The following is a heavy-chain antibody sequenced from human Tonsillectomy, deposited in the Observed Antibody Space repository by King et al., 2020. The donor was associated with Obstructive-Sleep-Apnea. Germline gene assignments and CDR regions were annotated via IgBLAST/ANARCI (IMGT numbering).Heavy chain of an antibody. CDR2: ISSSSSTI. CDR3: ARETIFGVVTPYYGMDV. D-gene: IGHD3-3*01. CDR1: GFTFSSYS. V-gene: IGHV3-48*04. J-gene: IGHJ6*02. Sequence: VQLVESGGGLVQPGGSLRLSCAASGFTFSSYSMNWVRQAPGKGLEWVSYISSSSSTIYYADSVKGRFTISRDNAKNSLYLQMNSLRAEDTAVYYCARETIFGVVTPYYGMDVWGQGTTVTVSS.